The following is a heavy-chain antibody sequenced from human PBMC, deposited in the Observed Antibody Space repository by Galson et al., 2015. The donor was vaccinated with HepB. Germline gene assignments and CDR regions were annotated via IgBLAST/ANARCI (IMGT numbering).Heavy chain of an antibody. CDR2: IDPSDSYT. J-gene: IGHJ4*02. CDR1: GYSFTSYW. D-gene: IGHD6-13*01. CDR3: ARAIAAARMVGDRYFDY. Sequence: QSGAEVKKPGESLRISCKGSGYSFTSYWISWVRQMPGKGLEWMGRIDPSDSYTNYSPSFQGHVTISADKSISTAYLQWSSLKASDTAVYYCARAIAAARMVGDRYFDYWGQGTLVTVSS. V-gene: IGHV5-10-1*01.